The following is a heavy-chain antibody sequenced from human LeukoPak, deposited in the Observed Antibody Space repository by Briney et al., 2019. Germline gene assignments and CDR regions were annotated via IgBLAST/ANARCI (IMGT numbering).Heavy chain of an antibody. Sequence: GSLRLSCAASGFTFSSYGMSWVRQPPGKGLEWIGEINHSGSTNYNPSLKSRVTISVDTSKNQFSLKLSSVTAADTAVYYCARRRYSSSRNWFDPWGQGTLVTVSS. D-gene: IGHD6-13*01. CDR3: ARRRYSSSRNWFDP. CDR2: INHSGST. J-gene: IGHJ5*02. CDR1: GFTFSSYG. V-gene: IGHV4-34*01.